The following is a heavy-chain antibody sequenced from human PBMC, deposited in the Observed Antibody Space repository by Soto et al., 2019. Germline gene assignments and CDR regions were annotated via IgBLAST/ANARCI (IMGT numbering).Heavy chain of an antibody. V-gene: IGHV1-3*01. CDR2: INAGNGNT. CDR1: GYTFTSYA. J-gene: IGHJ6*02. CDR3: ASGYSSSWEEYYYGMEV. Sequence: ASVKVSCKASGYTFTSYAMHLVRQAPGQRLEWMGWINAGNGNTKYSQKFQGRVTITRDTSASTAYMELSSLRSEDTAVYYCASGYSSSWEEYYYGMEVWGQGTTVTVSS. D-gene: IGHD6-13*01.